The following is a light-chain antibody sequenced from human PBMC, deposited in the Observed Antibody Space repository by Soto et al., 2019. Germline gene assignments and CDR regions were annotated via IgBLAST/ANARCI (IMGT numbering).Light chain of an antibody. CDR3: QQYGSSAWT. CDR2: GAS. CDR1: QSGSSSY. Sequence: EIVLTQSPGTLSLSPGERDTLSCRASQSGSSSYLAWYQQKPGQAPRPLIYGASSRAIGIPDRFNGSGSGTDFTRTISRLEPEDFAVYYCQQYGSSAWTFGQGTKVESK. J-gene: IGKJ1*01. V-gene: IGKV3-20*01.